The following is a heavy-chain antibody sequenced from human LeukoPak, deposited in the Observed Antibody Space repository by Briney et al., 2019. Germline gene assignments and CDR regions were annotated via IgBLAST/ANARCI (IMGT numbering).Heavy chain of an antibody. V-gene: IGHV3-7*01. D-gene: IGHD2-21*02. CDR2: IKQDGSEK. CDR1: GFTFNSYW. CDR3: ARGWGDQQFDY. J-gene: IGHJ4*02. Sequence: GGSLRLSCAASGFTFNSYWMSWVRQAPGKGLEWVANIKQDGSEKYYVDSVKGRFTISRDNAKNSLYLQMNSLRAEDTAVYYCARGWGDQQFDYWGQGTLVTVSS.